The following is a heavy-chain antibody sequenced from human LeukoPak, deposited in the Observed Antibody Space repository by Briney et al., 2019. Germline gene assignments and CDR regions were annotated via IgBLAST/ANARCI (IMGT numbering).Heavy chain of an antibody. CDR2: INPNSGGT. CDR1: GYTFTGYY. J-gene: IGHJ4*02. CDR3: ARGSRRGGGYGLNLLY. Sequence: ASVKVSRKASGYTFTGYYMHWVRQAPGQGLEWMGWINPNSGGTNYAQKFQGGVTMTRDTSISTAYMELSRLRSDDTAVYYCARGSRRGGGYGLNLLYWGQGTLVTVSS. V-gene: IGHV1-2*02. D-gene: IGHD5-12*01.